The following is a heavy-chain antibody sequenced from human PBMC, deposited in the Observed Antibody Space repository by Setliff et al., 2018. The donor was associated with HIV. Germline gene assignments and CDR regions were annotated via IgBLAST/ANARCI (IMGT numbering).Heavy chain of an antibody. CDR3: ARGAPTMLIVVVNLGY. D-gene: IGHD3-22*01. CDR1: GFTFSSYS. J-gene: IGHJ4*02. V-gene: IGHV3-21*01. Sequence: LRLSCAASGFTFSSYSMNWVRQAPGKGLEWVSSISSGSSYIYYADSVKGRFTISRDNAKNSLYLQMDSLRAEDTAVYYCARGAPTMLIVVVNLGYWGQGTLVTVSS. CDR2: ISSGSSYI.